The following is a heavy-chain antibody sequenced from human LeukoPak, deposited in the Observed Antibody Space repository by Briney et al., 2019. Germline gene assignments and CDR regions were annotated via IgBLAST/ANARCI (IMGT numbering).Heavy chain of an antibody. J-gene: IGHJ4*02. V-gene: IGHV4-39*07. CDR3: ARVEPGCSGGSCYGDYFDY. D-gene: IGHD2-15*01. Sequence: SETLSLTCTVTGGSISSSSHYWGWIRQPPGKGLEWIGSIYYSGSTYYNPSLKSRVTISVDTSKNQFSLKLSSVTAADTAVYYCARVEPGCSGGSCYGDYFDYWGQGTLVTVSS. CDR1: GGSISSSSHY. CDR2: IYYSGST.